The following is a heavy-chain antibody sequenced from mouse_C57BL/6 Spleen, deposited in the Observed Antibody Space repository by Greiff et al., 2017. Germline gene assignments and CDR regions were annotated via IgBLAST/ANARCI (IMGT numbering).Heavy chain of an antibody. CDR2: INPNNGGT. Sequence: EVQLQQSGPELVKPGASVKISCKASGYTFTDYYMNWVKQSHGKSLEWIGDINPNNGGTSYNQKFKGKATLTVDKSSSTAYMELRSLTSEDSAVYYCARVIYGSSYAYYFDYWGQGTTLTVSS. CDR1: GYTFTDYY. J-gene: IGHJ2*01. CDR3: ARVIYGSSYAYYFDY. D-gene: IGHD1-1*01. V-gene: IGHV1-26*01.